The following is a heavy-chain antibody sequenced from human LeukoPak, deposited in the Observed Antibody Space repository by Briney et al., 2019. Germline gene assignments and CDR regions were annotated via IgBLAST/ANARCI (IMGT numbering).Heavy chain of an antibody. CDR2: INPNSGGT. Sequence: ASVKVSCKASGYTFTGYYMHWVRQAPGQGLEWMGWINPNSGGTNYAQKFQGRVTMTRDTSISTAYLQWSSLKASDTAMYYCARHRPTSNDAFDIWGQGTMVTVSS. CDR3: ARHRPTSNDAFDI. D-gene: IGHD1-26*01. CDR1: GYTFTGYY. V-gene: IGHV1-2*02. J-gene: IGHJ3*02.